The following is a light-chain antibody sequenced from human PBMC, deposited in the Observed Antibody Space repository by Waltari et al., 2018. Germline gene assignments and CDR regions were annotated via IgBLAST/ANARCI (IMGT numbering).Light chain of an antibody. CDR2: AVT. CDR1: SSDIGGYNY. CDR3: SSYTNRNTVV. V-gene: IGLV2-14*03. Sequence: QSALTQPASVSGSPGQSITISCTGTSSDIGGYNYVSWYQQRPGKAPKLPIYAVTNRPSWCCTRFSGSKSGNTASLTISGLQAEDEADYYCSSYTNRNTVVFGGGTKLTVL. J-gene: IGLJ2*01.